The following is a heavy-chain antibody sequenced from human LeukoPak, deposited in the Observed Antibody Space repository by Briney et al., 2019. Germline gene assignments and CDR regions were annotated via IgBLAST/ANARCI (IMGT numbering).Heavy chain of an antibody. CDR2: VSYDGNTN. D-gene: IGHD1-7*01. CDR3: ARGRTSRTAFDI. Sequence: GGSLRLSCAASGFTFRNYVMHWVRQAPGKGPEWVAVVSYDGNTNHYADSVKGRLTSSRDNSNNTLYLEVNSLRTEDTAVYYCARGRTSRTAFDIWGPGTMVTVSS. J-gene: IGHJ3*02. CDR1: GFTFRNYV. V-gene: IGHV3-30*01.